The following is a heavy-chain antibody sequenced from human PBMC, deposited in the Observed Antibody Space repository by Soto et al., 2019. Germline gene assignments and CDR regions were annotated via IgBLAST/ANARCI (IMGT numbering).Heavy chain of an antibody. J-gene: IGHJ6*02. CDR1: SGPTSSHN. Sequence: QVQLQQSGPGLVKPSETLSLTCSVSSGPTSSHNWGWIRQTPGRGLEWIGYVYSTGGTSYNPSLNSRVTISADTSTHHISLTLTSVTAAATAVYYCVRQGIGNLHGLGDVWGQGTTVRVSS. CDR3: VRQGIGNLHGLGDV. CDR2: VYSTGGT. V-gene: IGHV4-59*08. D-gene: IGHD1-1*01.